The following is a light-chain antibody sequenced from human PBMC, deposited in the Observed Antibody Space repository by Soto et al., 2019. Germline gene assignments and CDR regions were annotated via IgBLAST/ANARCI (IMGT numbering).Light chain of an antibody. Sequence: EIVLTQSPGTLSLSPGERAALSCRASQTVSNNYLAWYQQKPGQAPRLLIYSASSRATGIPDRFSGSGSATDFTLTISRLEPEDFAVYYCPQYGSSVTLGQGTRREIK. V-gene: IGKV3-20*01. J-gene: IGKJ5*01. CDR2: SAS. CDR1: QTVSNNY. CDR3: PQYGSSVT.